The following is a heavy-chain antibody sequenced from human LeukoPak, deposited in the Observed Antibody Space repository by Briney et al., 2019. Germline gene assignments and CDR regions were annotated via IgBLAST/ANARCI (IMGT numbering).Heavy chain of an antibody. D-gene: IGHD2-8*01. J-gene: IGHJ4*02. CDR1: GFTFSNYC. V-gene: IGHV3-7*01. CDR2: IHQHGNEK. Sequence: GVSLRLSCAASGFTFSNYCMSWVRQAPGKGLEWVASIHQHGNEKYFVDSVRGRFTISRDNAKNSLYLQMSSLRAEDTAVYYCATLNGPLFEYWGQGTLVTVSS. CDR3: ATLNGPLFEY.